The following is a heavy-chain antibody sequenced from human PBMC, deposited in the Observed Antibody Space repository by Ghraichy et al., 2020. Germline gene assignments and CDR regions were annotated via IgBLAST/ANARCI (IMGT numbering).Heavy chain of an antibody. V-gene: IGHV4-34*01. Sequence: SETLSLTCTVYGGSLSDYFWSWVRQPPGRGLEYIGRINRNGGTTYNPSLKSRVRISIDTSRKQFSLRLTSVSAADTAVYFCARHGHSESFHFSSGLDVWGQGATVTVSS. J-gene: IGHJ6*02. CDR3: ARHGHSESFHFSSGLDV. CDR1: GGSLSDYF. D-gene: IGHD6-6*01. CDR2: INRNGGT.